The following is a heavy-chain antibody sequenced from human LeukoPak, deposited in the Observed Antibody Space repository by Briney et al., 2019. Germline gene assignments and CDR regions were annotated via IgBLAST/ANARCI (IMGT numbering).Heavy chain of an antibody. V-gene: IGHV1-2*02. Sequence: ASVKVSCKASGYTFTGYYMHWVRQAPGQGLEWMGWINPNSGGTNYAQKFQGGVTMTRDTSISTAYMELSRLRSDDTAVYYCARVRTYYYYMDVWGKGTTVTVSS. D-gene: IGHD3-10*01. J-gene: IGHJ6*03. CDR3: ARVRTYYYYMDV. CDR2: INPNSGGT. CDR1: GYTFTGYY.